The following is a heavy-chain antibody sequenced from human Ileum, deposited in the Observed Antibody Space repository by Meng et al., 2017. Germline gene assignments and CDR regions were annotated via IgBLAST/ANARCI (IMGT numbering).Heavy chain of an antibody. CDR3: AREPPAAAGTGADY. D-gene: IGHD6-13*01. V-gene: IGHV4-31*03. Sequence: QVQLLESGPGLVKPSRTLSLTCRVSGGSISSGDYYWSWIRQHPGKGLEWIGYIYYSGTTYYNPSLKSRVTISVDTSKNQFSLKLSSVTAADTAVYYCAREPPAAAGTGADYWGQGTLVTVSS. CDR2: IYYSGTT. J-gene: IGHJ4*02. CDR1: GGSISSGDYY.